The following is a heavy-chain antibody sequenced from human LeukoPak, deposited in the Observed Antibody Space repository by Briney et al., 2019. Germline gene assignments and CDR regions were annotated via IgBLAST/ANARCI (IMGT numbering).Heavy chain of an antibody. J-gene: IGHJ5*02. V-gene: IGHV5-51*01. Sequence: GESLKISCKGSGYRFTTYWIGWVRQMPGKGLEWMGIIYPGDSDTRYSPSFQGQVTISADKSISTAYLQWSSLKASDTAMYYCARPLYDFWSGYPNGWFDPWGQGTLVTVSS. CDR1: GYRFTTYW. CDR2: IYPGDSDT. D-gene: IGHD3-3*01. CDR3: ARPLYDFWSGYPNGWFDP.